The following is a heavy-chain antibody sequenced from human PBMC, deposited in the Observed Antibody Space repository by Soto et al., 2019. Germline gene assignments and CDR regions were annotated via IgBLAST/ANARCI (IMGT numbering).Heavy chain of an antibody. CDR2: IVGGSGNT. D-gene: IGHD1-26*01. CDR3: AARRSGLYAMDV. CDR1: GYTFTSYY. Sequence: GASVKVSCKASGYTFTSYYMHCVRQARGQRPEWMGWIVGGSGNTNYAQNSQERVIITRDMSTSTVYMELSSLRSDDTAVYFCAARRSGLYAMDVWGQGTTVTVSS. J-gene: IGHJ6*02. V-gene: IGHV1-58*02.